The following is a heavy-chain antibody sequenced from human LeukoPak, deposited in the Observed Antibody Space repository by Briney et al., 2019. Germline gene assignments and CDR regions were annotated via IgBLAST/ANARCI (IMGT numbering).Heavy chain of an antibody. V-gene: IGHV3-21*01. CDR1: GFTFSSYN. J-gene: IGHJ3*01. Sequence: PGGSLRLSCAASGFTFSSYNMNWIRQAPGNGLEWVSSISSSSGYIYYADSVKGRFTISRDNAKNSLYLHMNNLRAEDTSVYYCARQEVGVTTGDAFHFWGQGTMVTVSS. CDR3: ARQEVGVTTGDAFHF. D-gene: IGHD1-26*01. CDR2: ISSSSGYI.